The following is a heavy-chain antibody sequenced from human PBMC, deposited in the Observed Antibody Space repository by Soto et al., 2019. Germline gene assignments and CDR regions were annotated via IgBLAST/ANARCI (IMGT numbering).Heavy chain of an antibody. D-gene: IGHD3-3*01. CDR3: AKSQRGIFGVVNWFDP. Sequence: EVQLVESGGGLVQPGGSLRLSCAASGFTFSSYSMNWVRQAPGKGLEWVSYISSSSSTIYYADSVKGRFTISRDNAKNSLDLQMNSLRDEDTAVYYCAKSQRGIFGVVNWFDPWGQGTLVTVSS. CDR2: ISSSSSTI. CDR1: GFTFSSYS. J-gene: IGHJ5*02. V-gene: IGHV3-48*02.